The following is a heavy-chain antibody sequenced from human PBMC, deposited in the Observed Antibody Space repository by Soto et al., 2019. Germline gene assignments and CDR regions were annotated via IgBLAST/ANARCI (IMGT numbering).Heavy chain of an antibody. CDR3: ARNFDYGDYADAFDI. CDR2: ISAYNGNT. D-gene: IGHD4-17*01. V-gene: IGHV1-18*01. Sequence: ASAKVSCKSCCYTFTSYGISLFRHSTGQWLEWMGWISAYNGNTNYAQKLQGRVTMTTDTSTSTAYMELRSLRSDDTAVYYCARNFDYGDYADAFDIWGQGTMVTVSS. J-gene: IGHJ3*02. CDR1: CYTFTSYG.